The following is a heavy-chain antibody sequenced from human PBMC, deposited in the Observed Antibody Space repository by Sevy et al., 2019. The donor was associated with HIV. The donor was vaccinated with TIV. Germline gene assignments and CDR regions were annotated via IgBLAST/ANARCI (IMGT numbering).Heavy chain of an antibody. Sequence: SETLSLTCAVYGGSFSGYYWSWIRQPPGKGLEWIGEINHSGSTNYNPSLKSRVTISVDTSKNQLSLKLSSVTAADTAWYYGGRGRYCTDGVCKRLRFNEPFDYWGQGTLVTVSS. V-gene: IGHV4-34*01. CDR2: INHSGST. D-gene: IGHD2-8*01. J-gene: IGHJ4*02. CDR1: GGSFSGYY. CDR3: GRGRYCTDGVCKRLRFNEPFDY.